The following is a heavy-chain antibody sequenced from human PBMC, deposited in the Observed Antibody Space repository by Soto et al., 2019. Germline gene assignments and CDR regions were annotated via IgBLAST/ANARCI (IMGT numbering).Heavy chain of an antibody. CDR1: GFTFDDYA. Sequence: EVQLVESGGVVVQPGGSLRLSCAASGFTFDDYAMHWVRQAPGKGLEWVSIISWDGGSTYYADSVKGRFTISRDNIKNYMYLQRNSLRAEDTALNYCAKDKYDILTGSDYFDYWGQGTLVTVSS. J-gene: IGHJ4*02. V-gene: IGHV3-43D*04. CDR2: ISWDGGST. D-gene: IGHD3-9*01. CDR3: AKDKYDILTGSDYFDY.